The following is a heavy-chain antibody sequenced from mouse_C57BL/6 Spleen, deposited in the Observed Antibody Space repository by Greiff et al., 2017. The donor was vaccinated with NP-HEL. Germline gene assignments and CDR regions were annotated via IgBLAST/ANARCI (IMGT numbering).Heavy chain of an antibody. D-gene: IGHD2-1*01. CDR2: IWTGGGT. CDR3: ARNRGNPSYWYFDV. J-gene: IGHJ1*03. CDR1: GFSLTSYA. Sequence: QVQLQQSGPGLVAPSQSLSITCTVSGFSLTSYAISWVRQPPGKGLEWLGVIWTGGGTNYNSALKSRLSISKDNSKSQVFLKMNSLQTDDTARYYCARNRGNPSYWYFDVWGTGTTVTVSS. V-gene: IGHV2-9-1*01.